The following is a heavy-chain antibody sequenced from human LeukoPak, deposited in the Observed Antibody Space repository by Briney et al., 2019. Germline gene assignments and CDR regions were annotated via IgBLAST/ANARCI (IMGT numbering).Heavy chain of an antibody. V-gene: IGHV4-59*01. J-gene: IGHJ4*02. D-gene: IGHD5-12*01. CDR1: GGSISTYY. CDR3: ARVSGYDWESFYDY. CDR2: IYYSGST. Sequence: PSETLSLTCTVSGGSISTYYWSWIRQPPGKGLEWIGYIYYSGSTSYNPSLKSRVTISVDTSKNQFSLKLSSVTAADTAVYYCARVSGYDWESFYDYWGQGTLVTVSS.